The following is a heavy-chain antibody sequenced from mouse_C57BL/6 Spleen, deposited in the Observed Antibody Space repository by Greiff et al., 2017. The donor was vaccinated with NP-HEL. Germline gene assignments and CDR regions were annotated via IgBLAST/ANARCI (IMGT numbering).Heavy chain of an antibody. Sequence: VQLQQPGAELVRPGSSVKLSCKASGYTFTSYWMHWVKQRPIQGLEWIGNIDPSDSETHYNQKFKDKATLTVDKSSSTAYMQLSSLTSEDSAVYYCARSPYDGYYGYWGQGTTLTVSS. CDR3: ARSPYDGYYGY. V-gene: IGHV1-52*01. D-gene: IGHD2-3*01. CDR2: IDPSDSET. CDR1: GYTFTSYW. J-gene: IGHJ2*01.